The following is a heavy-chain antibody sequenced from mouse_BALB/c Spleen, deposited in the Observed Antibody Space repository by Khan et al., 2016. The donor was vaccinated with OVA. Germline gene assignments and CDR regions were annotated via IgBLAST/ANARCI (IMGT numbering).Heavy chain of an antibody. V-gene: IGHV3-6*02. CDR1: GYSITSGYY. Sequence: VQLKQSGPGLVKPSQSLSLTCSVTGYSITSGYYWNWIRQFPGNKLEWMGYITSGGSFNYNPSLKNRISITRDTSNNQFFLKLNSVTPEDTATYCCARAGRWFDYWGQGTLVTVSA. CDR2: ITSGGSF. D-gene: IGHD3-3*01. J-gene: IGHJ3*01. CDR3: ARAGRWFDY.